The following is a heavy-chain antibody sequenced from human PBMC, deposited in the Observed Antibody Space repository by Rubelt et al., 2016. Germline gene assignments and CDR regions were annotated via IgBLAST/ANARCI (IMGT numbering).Heavy chain of an antibody. CDR1: GFTFSSYA. J-gene: IGHJ1*01. D-gene: IGHD1-26*01. V-gene: IGHV3-30*04. CDR2: ISYDGSNK. Sequence: AASGFTFSSYAMHWVRQAPGKGLEWVAVISYDGSNKYYADSVKGRFTISRDNSTNTLYLQMNSLRAGDTAMSYCAIQAAGSYYDYFQHWGQGTLVTVSS. CDR3: AIQAAGSYYDYFQH.